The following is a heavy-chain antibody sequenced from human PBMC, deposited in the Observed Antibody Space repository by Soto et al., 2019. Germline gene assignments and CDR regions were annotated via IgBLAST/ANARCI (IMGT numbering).Heavy chain of an antibody. CDR3: ARDPSYYDFWSGYYPLGMDV. Sequence: NPSETLSLTCTVSGGSISSGGYYWSWIRQHPGKGLEWIGYIYYSGSTYYNPSLKSRVTISVDTSKNQFSLKLSSVTAADTAVYYCARDPSYYDFWSGYYPLGMDVWGQGTTVTVSS. V-gene: IGHV4-31*03. CDR1: GGSISSGGYY. D-gene: IGHD3-3*01. J-gene: IGHJ6*02. CDR2: IYYSGST.